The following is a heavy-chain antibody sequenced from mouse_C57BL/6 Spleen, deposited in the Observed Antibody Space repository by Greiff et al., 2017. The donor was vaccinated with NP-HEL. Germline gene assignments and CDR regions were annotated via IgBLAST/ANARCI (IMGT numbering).Heavy chain of an antibody. CDR2: IDPANGNT. CDR1: GFNIKNTY. Sequence: VQLKESVAELVRPGASVKLSCTASGFNIKNTYMHWVKQRPEQGLEWIGRIDPANGNTKYAPKFQGKATITADTSSNTAYLQLSSLTSEDTAIYYCASRASSGSWFAYWGQGTLVTVSA. CDR3: ASRASSGSWFAY. D-gene: IGHD3-2*02. J-gene: IGHJ3*01. V-gene: IGHV14-3*01.